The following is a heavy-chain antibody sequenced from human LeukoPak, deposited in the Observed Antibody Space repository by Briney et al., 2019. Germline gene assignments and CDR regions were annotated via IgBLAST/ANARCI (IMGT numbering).Heavy chain of an antibody. CDR1: GDSVTTVGSY. CDR2: LYYGGTT. Sequence: KPSETLSLTCTVSGDSVTTVGSYWGWVRQPPGKGLEWIGSLYYGGTTYYNPSLKSRVTISADTSKNHFSLKLTSLTAADTSVYYCARHYPHRRWELFDYWGQGALVTVSS. D-gene: IGHD1-26*01. J-gene: IGHJ4*02. CDR3: ARHYPHRRWELFDY. V-gene: IGHV4-39*01.